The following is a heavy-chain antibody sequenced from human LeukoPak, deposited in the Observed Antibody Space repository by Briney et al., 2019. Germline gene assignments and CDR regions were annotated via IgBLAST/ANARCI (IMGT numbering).Heavy chain of an antibody. CDR3: ARDPVDTGTAGTFDY. Sequence: GGSLRLSCAASGFTFSSYSMNWFRQAPGKGLEWVSSISSSSSYIYYADSVKGRFTISRDNAKNSLYLQMNSLRAEDTAVYYCARDPVDTGTAGTFDYWGQGTLVTVSS. D-gene: IGHD5-18*01. V-gene: IGHV3-21*01. J-gene: IGHJ4*02. CDR1: GFTFSSYS. CDR2: ISSSSSYI.